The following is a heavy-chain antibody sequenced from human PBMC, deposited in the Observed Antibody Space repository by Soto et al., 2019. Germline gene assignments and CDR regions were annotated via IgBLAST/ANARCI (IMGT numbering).Heavy chain of an antibody. J-gene: IGHJ5*02. CDR1: GGSISSSNW. CDR2: IYHSGST. D-gene: IGHD6-13*01. Sequence: SETLSLTCAVSGGSISSSNWWSWVRQPPGKGLEWIGEIYHSGSTNYNPSLKSRVTISVDKSKNQFSLKLSSVTAADTAVYYCARDQGGSSSWYSDRYNWFDPWGQGTLVTVSS. V-gene: IGHV4-4*02. CDR3: ARDQGGSSSWYSDRYNWFDP.